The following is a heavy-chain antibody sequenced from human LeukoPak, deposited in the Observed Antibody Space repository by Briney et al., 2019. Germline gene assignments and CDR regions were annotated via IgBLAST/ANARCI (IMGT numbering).Heavy chain of an antibody. D-gene: IGHD3-22*01. CDR3: ARAVGSHYYDSSGYPNWFDP. V-gene: IGHV4-4*07. Sequence: PPETLSLTCTVSGGSISSYYWSWIRQPAGKGLEWIGRIYTSGSTNYNPSLKSRVTMSVDTSKNQFSLKLSSVTAADTAVYYCARAVGSHYYDSSGYPNWFDPWGQGTLVTVSS. CDR1: GGSISSYY. CDR2: IYTSGST. J-gene: IGHJ5*02.